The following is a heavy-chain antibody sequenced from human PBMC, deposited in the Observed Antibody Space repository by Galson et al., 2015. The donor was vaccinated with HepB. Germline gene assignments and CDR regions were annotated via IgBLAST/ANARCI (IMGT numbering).Heavy chain of an antibody. D-gene: IGHD3-22*01. J-gene: IGHJ4*02. CDR3: ARGRDSSGYYLN. Sequence: SLRLSCAASGFTFSSYSMNWVRQAPGKGLEWVSYISSSSSTIYYADSVKGRFTISRDNAKNSLYLQMNSLRDEDTAVYYCARGRDSSGYYLNWGQGTLVTVSS. CDR2: ISSSSSTI. CDR1: GFTFSSYS. V-gene: IGHV3-48*02.